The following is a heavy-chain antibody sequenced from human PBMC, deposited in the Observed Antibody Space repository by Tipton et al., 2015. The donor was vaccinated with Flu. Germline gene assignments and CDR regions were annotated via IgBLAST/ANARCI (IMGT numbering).Heavy chain of an antibody. D-gene: IGHD2-2*01. J-gene: IGHJ4*02. CDR2: ICTSGST. CDR3: ARDVAAVPAAGRD. V-gene: IGHV4-4*07. Sequence: TLSLTCTVSGGSISTYYWSWVRQPAGKGLEWIGRICTSGSTHYNPSLKSRVTMSVDTSKNQFSLKLSSVTAADTAVYYCARDVAAVPAAGRDLGQGTLVTVSS. CDR1: GGSISTYY.